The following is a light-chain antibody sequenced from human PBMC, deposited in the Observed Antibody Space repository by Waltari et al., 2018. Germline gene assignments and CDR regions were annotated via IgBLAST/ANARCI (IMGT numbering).Light chain of an antibody. V-gene: IGKV3-20*01. CDR1: QSITTNS. CDR3: LQYHISPLT. J-gene: IGKJ4*01. Sequence: EVVLTQSPGSLSLSPGERATLPCRPSQSITTNSLAWYQQKPGQAPRFLIYGTSSRATGIPDRFTGSGSGTDFTLTISRLEPGDFAVYYCLQYHISPLTFGGGTKVEIK. CDR2: GTS.